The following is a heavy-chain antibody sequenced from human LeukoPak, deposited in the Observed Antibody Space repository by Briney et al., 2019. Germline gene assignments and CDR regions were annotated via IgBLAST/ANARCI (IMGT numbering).Heavy chain of an antibody. V-gene: IGHV4-34*01. D-gene: IGHD6-6*01. CDR1: GGSFSDYY. Sequence: SETLSLTCAVYGGSFSDYYWSWIRQPPGKGLEWIGEINQGGRTNYSPSLKSRVTISLDTSKNQFSLKLSSVTAADTAVYYCARVRGAARPAARTYFYYGMDVWGQGTTVTVPS. CDR3: ARVRGAARPAARTYFYYGMDV. J-gene: IGHJ6*02. CDR2: INQGGRT.